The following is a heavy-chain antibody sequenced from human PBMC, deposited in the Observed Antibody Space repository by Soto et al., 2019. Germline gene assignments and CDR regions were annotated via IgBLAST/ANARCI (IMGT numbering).Heavy chain of an antibody. J-gene: IGHJ4*02. V-gene: IGHV4-39*01. CDR2: IYYSRST. CDR3: ATTSLSIAEAGTIDY. D-gene: IGHD6-13*01. CDR1: GGSISSSSYY. Sequence: WETLSLTCTVSGGSISSSSYYWGRKRQPPGKGLEGIGSIYYSRSTYYNPSLKGRVAISVDTSKNQFSLKLSSVTAADTAVYYCATTSLSIAEAGTIDYWGQGTLVTVSS.